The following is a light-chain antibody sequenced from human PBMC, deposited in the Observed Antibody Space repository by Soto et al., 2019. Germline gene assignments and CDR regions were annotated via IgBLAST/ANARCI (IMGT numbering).Light chain of an antibody. J-gene: IGLJ3*02. CDR2: LNSDGSH. V-gene: IGLV4-69*01. CDR1: SGHSSYS. Sequence: QLVLTQSPSDSASLGASVKLTCTLSSGHSSYSIAWHQQQPEKGPRYLMNLNSDGSHSKGDGIPDRFSGSSSGAERYLTISSLQSEDEADYYCQTWGTGIWVFGGGTKVTVL. CDR3: QTWGTGIWV.